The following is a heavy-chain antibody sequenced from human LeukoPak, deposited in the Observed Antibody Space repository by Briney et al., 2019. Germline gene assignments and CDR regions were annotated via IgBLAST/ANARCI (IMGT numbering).Heavy chain of an antibody. CDR1: EFSFSSYS. D-gene: IGHD3-3*01. Sequence: GGSLRLSCAASEFSFSSYSMNWVRQAPGKGLEWVGRIKSKTDGGTTDYAAPVKGRFTISRDDSKNTLYLQMNSLKTEDTAVYYCSSYDFWSGYFYWGQGTLVTVSS. J-gene: IGHJ4*02. CDR3: SSYDFWSGYFY. CDR2: IKSKTDGGTT. V-gene: IGHV3-15*01.